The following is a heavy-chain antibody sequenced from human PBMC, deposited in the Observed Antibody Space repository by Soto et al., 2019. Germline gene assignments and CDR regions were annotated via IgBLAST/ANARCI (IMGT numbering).Heavy chain of an antibody. V-gene: IGHV3-30*18. CDR3: AKDPDFGVVTLALEY. CDR2: ISYDGSNK. J-gene: IGHJ4*02. D-gene: IGHD3-3*01. Sequence: QVQLVESGGGVVQPGRSLRLSCAASGFTFSSYGMHWVRQAPGKGLEWVAVISYDGSNKYFADSVKGRFTISRDNSKNTLYLQMNSLRAEDTAMYYCAKDPDFGVVTLALEYWGQGTLVTVSS. CDR1: GFTFSSYG.